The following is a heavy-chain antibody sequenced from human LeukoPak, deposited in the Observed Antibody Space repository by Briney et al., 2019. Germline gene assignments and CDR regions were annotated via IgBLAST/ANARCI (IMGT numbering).Heavy chain of an antibody. D-gene: IGHD6-25*01. Sequence: GGSLRLSCVVSGFNFDNYGMHWVRQAPGKGLEWVAFIRNDGSHKTYGDSVKGRFTISRDNAKNSLYLQMNSLRAEDTAVYYCARDRLPIPPTDAFDIWGQGTMVTVSS. CDR1: GFNFDNYG. J-gene: IGHJ3*02. CDR3: ARDRLPIPPTDAFDI. V-gene: IGHV3-30*02. CDR2: IRNDGSHK.